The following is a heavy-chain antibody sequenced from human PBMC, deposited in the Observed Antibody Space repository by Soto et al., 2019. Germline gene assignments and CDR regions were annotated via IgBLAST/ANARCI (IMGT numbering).Heavy chain of an antibody. CDR1: GDSISSSNSH. CDR2: VYYGGAIFYSGNI. Sequence: TLSLTCTVSGDSISSSNSHWGWTRQPPGKGLEYIGSVYYGGAIFYSGNIYYNPSLKSRVTISVDTSKNQFSLRLSSVTAADTGVYYCVRYDRINMKPYSPEGFHIWGQGTMV. V-gene: IGHV4-39*01. D-gene: IGHD3-3*02. J-gene: IGHJ3*02. CDR3: VRYDRINMKPYSPEGFHI.